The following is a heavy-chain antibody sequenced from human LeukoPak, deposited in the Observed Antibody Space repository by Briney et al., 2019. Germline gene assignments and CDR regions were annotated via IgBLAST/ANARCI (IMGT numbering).Heavy chain of an antibody. Sequence: GGSLRLSCAASGITVGSYWMSWVRQAPGKGLEWVANIKHDGSERYYVDSVKGRFTISRVNAKNSLDLQMNSLRPKDTAVYYCVRESSRDIWGQGTMVTVSS. V-gene: IGHV3-7*04. D-gene: IGHD6-13*01. J-gene: IGHJ3*02. CDR3: VRESSRDI. CDR2: IKHDGSER. CDR1: GITVGSYW.